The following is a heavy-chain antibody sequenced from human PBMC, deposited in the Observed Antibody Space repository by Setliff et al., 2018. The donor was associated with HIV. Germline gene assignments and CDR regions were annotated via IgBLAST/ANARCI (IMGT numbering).Heavy chain of an antibody. D-gene: IGHD2-21*01. Sequence: PSETLSLTCTVSGGSISSYFWSWIRLPPGKGLEWIGYSNSTGNTHHNPSFTDRVTMSLDTSKNEFSLKLTSVTAADTAVYFCARAGTLGYCGNDCYPFDYWGQGTLVTVSS. CDR3: ARAGTLGYCGNDCYPFDY. CDR2: SNSTGNT. V-gene: IGHV4-59*01. CDR1: GGSISSYF. J-gene: IGHJ4*02.